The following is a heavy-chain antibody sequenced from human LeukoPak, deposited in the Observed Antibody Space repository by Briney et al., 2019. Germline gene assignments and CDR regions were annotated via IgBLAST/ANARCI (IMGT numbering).Heavy chain of an antibody. CDR3: ARSDVDMAA. Sequence: GGSLRLSCAASGFTFSTYGMHWVRQAPGKGLEWVAVISNDGNNKLYGDSVKGRFTISRDNSKNTLYLQMNGLRAEDTAVYYCARSDVDMAAWGQGTLVTVSS. CDR1: GFTFSTYG. CDR2: ISNDGNNK. D-gene: IGHD5-12*01. V-gene: IGHV3-30*03. J-gene: IGHJ5*02.